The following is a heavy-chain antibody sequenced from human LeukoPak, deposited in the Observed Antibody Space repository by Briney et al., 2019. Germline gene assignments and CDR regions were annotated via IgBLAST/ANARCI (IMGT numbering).Heavy chain of an antibody. CDR2: ISWNSGSI. Sequence: GGSLRLSCVASGFTFDDYAMHWVRQAPGKGLEWVSGISWNSGSIGYADSVKGRFTISRDNAKNSLYLQMNSLRAEDTAVYYCARGRESGVAAAEDYFDYWGQGTLVTVSS. CDR1: GFTFDDYA. D-gene: IGHD6-13*01. V-gene: IGHV3-9*01. J-gene: IGHJ4*02. CDR3: ARGRESGVAAAEDYFDY.